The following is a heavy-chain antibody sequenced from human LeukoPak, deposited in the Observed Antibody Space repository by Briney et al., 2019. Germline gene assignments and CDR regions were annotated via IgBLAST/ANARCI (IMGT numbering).Heavy chain of an antibody. D-gene: IGHD3-10*01. V-gene: IGHV3-30*04. CDR2: ISYDGTKK. CDR1: GFTFSNYA. J-gene: IGHJ4*02. Sequence: PGGSLRLSCAAFGFTFSNYAIHWVRQAPGKGLEWVAVISYDGTKKYYADSVKGRFTISRENSNNTLYLQMNSLTAEDTAVYYYARGRSRGVRFDCWGREPWSPSPQ. CDR3: ARGRSRGVRFDC.